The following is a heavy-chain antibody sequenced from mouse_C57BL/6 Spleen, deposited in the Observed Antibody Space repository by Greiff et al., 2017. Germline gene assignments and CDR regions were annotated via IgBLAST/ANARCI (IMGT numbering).Heavy chain of an antibody. CDR1: GYTFTSYW. V-gene: IGHV1-64*01. Sequence: QVQLQQPGAELVKPGASVKLSCKASGYTFTSYWMHWVKQRPGQGLEWIGMIHPNSGSTNYNEKFKSKATLTVDKSSSTAYMQRSSLTSEDSAVYYCAREVIYYGNYVRYAMDYWGQGTSVTVSS. J-gene: IGHJ4*01. CDR3: AREVIYYGNYVRYAMDY. D-gene: IGHD2-1*01. CDR2: IHPNSGST.